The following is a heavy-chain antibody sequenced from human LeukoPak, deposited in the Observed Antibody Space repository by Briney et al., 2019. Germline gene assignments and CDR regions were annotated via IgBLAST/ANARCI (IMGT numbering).Heavy chain of an antibody. Sequence: ASVKVSCKASGYTFTSYYMHWVRQAPGQGLEWMGIINPSGGSTSCAQKFQGRVTMTRDTSTSTVYMELSSLRSEDTAVYYCASVGNYDILTGIGGGAFDIWGQGTMVTVSS. CDR3: ASVGNYDILTGIGGGAFDI. D-gene: IGHD3-9*01. V-gene: IGHV1-46*01. J-gene: IGHJ3*02. CDR1: GYTFTSYY. CDR2: INPSGGST.